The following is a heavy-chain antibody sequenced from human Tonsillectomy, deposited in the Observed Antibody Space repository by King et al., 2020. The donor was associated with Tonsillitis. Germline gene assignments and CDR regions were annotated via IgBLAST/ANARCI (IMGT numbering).Heavy chain of an antibody. CDR2: IKQDGSEK. D-gene: IGHD3-22*01. CDR3: ARDEGASYYDSSGYSPHYYYYGMDV. J-gene: IGHJ6*02. V-gene: IGHV3-7*01. CDR1: GFSFSSYW. Sequence: VQLVESGGGLVQPGGSLRLSCAASGFSFSSYWMSWVRQAPGKGLEWVANIKQDGSEKYYVDSVKGRFTISRDNAKNSLYLQMNSLRAEDAAVYYCARDEGASYYDSSGYSPHYYYYGMDVWGQGTTVTVSS.